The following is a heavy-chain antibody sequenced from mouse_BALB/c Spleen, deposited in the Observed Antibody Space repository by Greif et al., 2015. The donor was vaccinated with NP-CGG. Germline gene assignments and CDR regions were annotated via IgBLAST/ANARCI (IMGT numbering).Heavy chain of an antibody. D-gene: IGHD1-1*02. CDR1: GYTFTSYW. CDR3: ARGGWPFAY. CDR2: INPSTGYT. J-gene: IGHJ3*01. V-gene: IGHV1-7*01. Sequence: VKLLESGAELAKPGASVKMSCKASGYTFTSYWMHWVKQRPGQGLEWIGYINPSTGYTEYNQKFKDKATLTADKSSSTAYMQLSSLTSEDSAVYYRARGGWPFAYWGQGTLVTVSA.